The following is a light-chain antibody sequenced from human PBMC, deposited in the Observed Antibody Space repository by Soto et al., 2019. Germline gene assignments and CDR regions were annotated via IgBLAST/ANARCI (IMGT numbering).Light chain of an antibody. Sequence: EIVLTQSPGTLSVSPGDGATLSCRASQSVNTNLAWYQQKPDQAPRLLIYGASTTATGMPARFSGSGSGTDFTLTISSLQSEDFAVYYCQQYYTWPRTFGQGTRVEIK. CDR2: GAS. CDR1: QSVNTN. J-gene: IGKJ1*01. CDR3: QQYYTWPRT. V-gene: IGKV3-15*01.